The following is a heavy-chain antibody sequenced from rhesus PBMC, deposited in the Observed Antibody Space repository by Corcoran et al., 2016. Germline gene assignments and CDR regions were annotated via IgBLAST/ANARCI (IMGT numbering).Heavy chain of an antibody. CDR3: ATDRDYHFAY. CDR1: GYSISSGYG. D-gene: IGHD4-11*01. V-gene: IGHV4-127*01. CDR2: INGGSASS. Sequence: QVQLQESGPGLVKHSETLSLTCAVSGYSISSGYGWGWIRQPPGKGLEGIGQINGGSASSSYNPTLKSRVTVAKDTSKNQCALKLSSVTAADTAMYYCATDRDYHFAYWGQGVLVTVSS. J-gene: IGHJ4*01.